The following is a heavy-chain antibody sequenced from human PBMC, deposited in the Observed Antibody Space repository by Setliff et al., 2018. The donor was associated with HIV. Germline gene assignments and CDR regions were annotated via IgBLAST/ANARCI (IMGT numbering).Heavy chain of an antibody. V-gene: IGHV4-31*03. CDR3: AREVASAAAGTVDY. Sequence: SETLSLTCNVSGGAISSSSYYWFWIRQPPGKGLEWIGYIYYSGSTYYNPSLKSRVTISVDTSKNQFSLKLSSVTPADTAVDYCAREVASAAAGTVDYWGQGTLVTVSS. CDR2: IYYSGST. D-gene: IGHD6-13*01. CDR1: GGAISSSSYY. J-gene: IGHJ4*02.